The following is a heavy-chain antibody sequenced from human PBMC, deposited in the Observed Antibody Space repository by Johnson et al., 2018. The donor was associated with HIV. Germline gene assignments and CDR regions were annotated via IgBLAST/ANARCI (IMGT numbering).Heavy chain of an antibody. V-gene: IGHV3-20*03. Sequence: VQLVESGGGVVRPGGSLRLSSSASVLTFDDYGMNWIRQAPGKGLEWVSGINWNGGSTGYADSVKGRFTISRDNSKNTLYLQMNSLRAEDSAVYYCARDFYAVVATPFIGSAFDIWGQGTMVTVSS. CDR1: VLTFDDYG. CDR3: ARDFYAVVATPFIGSAFDI. D-gene: IGHD5-12*01. J-gene: IGHJ3*02. CDR2: INWNGGST.